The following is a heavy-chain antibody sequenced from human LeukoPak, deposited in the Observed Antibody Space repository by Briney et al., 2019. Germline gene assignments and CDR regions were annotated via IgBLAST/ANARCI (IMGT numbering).Heavy chain of an antibody. D-gene: IGHD6-19*01. CDR1: GGTFSSYA. CDR2: IIPIFGTA. J-gene: IGHJ4*02. Sequence: SVKVSCKASGGTFSSYAISWVRQAPGQGLEWMGGIIPIFGTANYAQKFQGRVTITTDESTSTAYMELSSLRSDDTAVYYCARGTRSVAGLYWGQGTLVTVSS. CDR3: ARGTRSVAGLY. V-gene: IGHV1-69*05.